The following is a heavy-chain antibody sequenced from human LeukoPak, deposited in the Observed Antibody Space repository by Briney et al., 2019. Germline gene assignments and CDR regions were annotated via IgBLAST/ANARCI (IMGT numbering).Heavy chain of an antibody. V-gene: IGHV1-69*13. Sequence: EASVKVSCKASGGTFSSYAISWVRQAPGQGLEWMGGIIPIFGTANYAQKFQGRVTITADESTSTAYMELRSLRSDDTAVYYCARDRLGKVGATDYWGQGTLVTVSS. CDR2: IIPIFGTA. CDR3: ARDRLGKVGATDY. CDR1: GGTFSSYA. J-gene: IGHJ4*02. D-gene: IGHD1-26*01.